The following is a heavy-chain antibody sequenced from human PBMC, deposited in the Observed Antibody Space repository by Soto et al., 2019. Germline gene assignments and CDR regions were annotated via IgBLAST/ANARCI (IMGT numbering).Heavy chain of an antibody. CDR1: GYTFTGYY. Sequence: ASVKVSCKASGYTFTGYYMHWVRQAPGQGLEWMGWINPNSGGTNYAQKFQGRVTMTRDTSISAAYMELSRLRSDDTAVYYCATYDIGIRYGMDVWGQGTKVTVYS. J-gene: IGHJ6*02. V-gene: IGHV1-2*02. D-gene: IGHD3-22*01. CDR3: ATYDIGIRYGMDV. CDR2: INPNSGGT.